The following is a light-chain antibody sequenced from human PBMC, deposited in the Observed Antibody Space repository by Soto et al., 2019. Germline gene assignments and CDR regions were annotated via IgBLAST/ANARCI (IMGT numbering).Light chain of an antibody. CDR2: LNSDGSH. Sequence: QLVLTQSPSASASLRASVKLTCTLRSGHSNYAIAWHQQQSEKGPRYLMKLNSDGSHSKGDGIPDRFSGSSSGAERYLTISSLQSEDEADYYCQTWGSGIVVFGGGTKLTVL. V-gene: IGLV4-69*01. CDR3: QTWGSGIVV. J-gene: IGLJ2*01. CDR1: SGHSNYA.